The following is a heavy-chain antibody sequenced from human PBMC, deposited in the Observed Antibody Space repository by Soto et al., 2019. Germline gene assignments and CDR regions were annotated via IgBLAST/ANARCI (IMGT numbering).Heavy chain of an antibody. D-gene: IGHD3-10*01. CDR1: GGSISSSNW. V-gene: IGHV4-4*02. Sequence: SETLSLTYAVSGGSISSSNWWSWGRQHPGKGPEWIGEIYHSGSTNYNPSLKSRVTISVDKSKNQFSLKLSSVTAADTAVYYCARDGEGYGSGSYYNGPLDYWGQGTLVTVSS. CDR2: IYHSGST. CDR3: ARDGEGYGSGSYYNGPLDY. J-gene: IGHJ4*02.